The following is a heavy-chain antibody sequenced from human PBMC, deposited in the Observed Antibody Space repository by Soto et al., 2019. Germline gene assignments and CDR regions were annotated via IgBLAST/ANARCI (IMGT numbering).Heavy chain of an antibody. CDR2: ISGSSDTI. V-gene: IGHV3-48*02. Sequence: PGGSLRLSCAASGFTFSSYWMSWVRQAPGKGLEWISYISGSSDTINYADSVKGRFTISRDNTKNSLYLQMNSLRDEDTAVYYCARGFDLQYGMDVWGQGTTVTAP. D-gene: IGHD3-10*01. CDR3: ARGFDLQYGMDV. CDR1: GFTFSSYW. J-gene: IGHJ6*02.